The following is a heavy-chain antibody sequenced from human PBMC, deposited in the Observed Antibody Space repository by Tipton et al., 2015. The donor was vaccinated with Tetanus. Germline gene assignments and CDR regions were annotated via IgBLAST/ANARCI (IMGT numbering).Heavy chain of an antibody. J-gene: IGHJ4*02. D-gene: IGHD5-12*01. CDR2: VYYTGST. CDR3: ARVRRGATTDLDY. Sequence: GLVKPSETLSLTCTVSGGFISRDYWTWIRQPPGKGLECIGYVYYTGSTNHNPPFESRVTMSVDTSKNQFSLRLSSVTAADTAVYYCARVRRGATTDLDYWGQGTLVTVSS. CDR1: GGFISRDY. V-gene: IGHV4-59*12.